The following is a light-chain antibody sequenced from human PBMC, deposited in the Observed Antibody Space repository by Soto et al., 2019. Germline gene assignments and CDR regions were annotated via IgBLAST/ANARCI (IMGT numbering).Light chain of an antibody. J-gene: IGLJ2*01. V-gene: IGLV1-47*01. CDR3: AACDDSLSAVV. CDR2: RNN. Sequence: QSVLTQPPSASGTPGQRVTISCSGSSSNIGSYYVYWYQQLPGTAPKLLIYRNNQRPSGVPDRFSGSKSGTSASLAISGLRSEDEADYYCAACDDSLSAVVFGGGTKVTVL. CDR1: SSNIGSYY.